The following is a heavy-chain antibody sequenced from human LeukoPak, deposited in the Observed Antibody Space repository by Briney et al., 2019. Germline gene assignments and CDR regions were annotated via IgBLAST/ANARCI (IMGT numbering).Heavy chain of an antibody. J-gene: IGHJ4*02. V-gene: IGHV4-4*09. D-gene: IGHD1-7*01. CDR2: IYTSGST. CDR3: ARHALLGNYVPFDY. Sequence: SETLSLTCTVSGGSISSYYWSWIRQPPGKGLEGIGYIYTSGSTNYNPSLKSRVTISVDTSKNQFSLKLSPVTAADTAVYHCARHALLGNYVPFDYWGQGTLVTVSS. CDR1: GGSISSYY.